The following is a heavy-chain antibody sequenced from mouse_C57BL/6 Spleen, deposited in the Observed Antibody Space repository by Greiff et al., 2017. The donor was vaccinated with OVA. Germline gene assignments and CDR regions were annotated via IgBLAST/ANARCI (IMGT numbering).Heavy chain of an antibody. J-gene: IGHJ4*01. CDR3: ARAYYSNLYAMDY. Sequence: EVQRVESGGGLVQPGGSLKLSCAASGFTFSDYYMYWVRQTPEKRLEWVAYISNGGGSTYYPDTVKGRFTISRDNAKNTLYLQMSRLKSEDTAMYYCARAYYSNLYAMDYWGQGTSVTVSS. D-gene: IGHD2-5*01. CDR1: GFTFSDYY. CDR2: ISNGGGST. V-gene: IGHV5-12*01.